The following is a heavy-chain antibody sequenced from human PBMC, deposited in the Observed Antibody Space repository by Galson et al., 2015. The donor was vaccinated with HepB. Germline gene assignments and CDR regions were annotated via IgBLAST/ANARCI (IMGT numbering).Heavy chain of an antibody. D-gene: IGHD1-7*01. V-gene: IGHV3-15*01. Sequence: SPIPSSGVSGFASTNGRMTWCRQAPAGGLEGVGGMISQTHGGTTDYAAPVKGTFTISRDDSKNTLYLQMNSLKTEDTAVYYCTTWNWNYDDYWGQGTLVTVSS. CDR3: TTWNWNYDDY. CDR2: MISQTHGGTT. J-gene: IGHJ4*02. CDR1: GFASTNGR.